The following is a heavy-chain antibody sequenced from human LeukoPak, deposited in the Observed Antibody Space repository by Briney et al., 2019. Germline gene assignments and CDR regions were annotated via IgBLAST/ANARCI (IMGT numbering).Heavy chain of an antibody. CDR1: GFTFSSYA. CDR2: ISYDGSNK. Sequence: GGSLRLSCAASGFTFSSYAMHWVRQAPGKGLEWVAVISYDGSNKYYADSVKGRFTISRDNSKNTLYLQMNNLRAEDTAVYYCARDADSSSWSMYYYYGMDVWGQGTTVTVSS. CDR3: ARDADSSSWSMYYYYGMDV. J-gene: IGHJ6*02. D-gene: IGHD6-13*01. V-gene: IGHV3-30*04.